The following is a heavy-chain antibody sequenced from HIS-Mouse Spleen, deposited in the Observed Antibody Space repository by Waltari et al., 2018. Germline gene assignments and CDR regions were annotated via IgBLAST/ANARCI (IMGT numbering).Heavy chain of an antibody. J-gene: IGHJ2*01. D-gene: IGHD6-13*01. CDR1: GGSISSSSYY. CDR3: AREIPYSSSWYDWYFDL. CDR2: IDYSGST. Sequence: QLQLQESGPGLVKPSETLSLTCTVSGGSISSSSYYWGWIRQPPGKGLEWIGSIDYSGSTSYNPCLKSVVTISVDTSKNQFSLKLSSVTAADTAVYYCAREIPYSSSWYDWYFDLWGRGTLVTVSS. V-gene: IGHV4-39*07.